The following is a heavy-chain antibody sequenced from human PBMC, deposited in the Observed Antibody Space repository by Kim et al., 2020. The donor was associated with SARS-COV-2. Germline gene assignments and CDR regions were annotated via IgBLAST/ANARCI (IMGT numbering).Heavy chain of an antibody. CDR3: ARVRRDYGDSFFDY. CDR1: GYTFTSYG. Sequence: ASVKVSCKASGYTFTSYGISWVRQAPGQGLEWMGWISAYNGNTNYAQKLQGRVTMTTDTSTSTAYMELRSLRSDDTAVYYCARVRRDYGDSFFDYWGQGTLVTVSS. J-gene: IGHJ4*02. D-gene: IGHD4-17*01. V-gene: IGHV1-18*04. CDR2: ISAYNGNT.